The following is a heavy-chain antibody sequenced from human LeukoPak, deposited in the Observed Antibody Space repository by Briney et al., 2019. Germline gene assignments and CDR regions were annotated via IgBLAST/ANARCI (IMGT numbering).Heavy chain of an antibody. Sequence: PSETLSLTCAVYGGSFSGYYWSWTRQPPGKGLEWIGEINHSGSTNYNPSLKSRVTISVDTSKNQFSLKLSSVTAADTAVYYCARTVETYYDILTGYPPDYWGQGTLVTVSS. V-gene: IGHV4-34*01. CDR1: GGSFSGYY. CDR2: INHSGST. J-gene: IGHJ4*02. CDR3: ARTVETYYDILTGYPPDY. D-gene: IGHD3-9*01.